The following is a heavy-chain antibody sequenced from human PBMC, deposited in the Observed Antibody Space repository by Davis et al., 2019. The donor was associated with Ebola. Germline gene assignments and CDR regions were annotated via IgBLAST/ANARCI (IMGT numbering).Heavy chain of an antibody. Sequence: SETLSLTCTVSGGSISSYYWSWIRQPPGKGLEWIGYIYYSGSTNYKSSLKSRVTISVEMPKNQFSLRLSSVTAADTAVYYCAKVRSSGWFYSYGLDVWGKGTTVTVSS. CDR3: AKVRSSGWFYSYGLDV. D-gene: IGHD6-19*01. J-gene: IGHJ6*04. CDR1: GGSISSYY. CDR2: IYYSGST. V-gene: IGHV4-59*01.